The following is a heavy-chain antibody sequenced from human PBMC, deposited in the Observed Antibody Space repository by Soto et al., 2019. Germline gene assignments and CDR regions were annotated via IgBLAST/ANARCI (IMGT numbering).Heavy chain of an antibody. J-gene: IGHJ4*02. V-gene: IGHV5-51*01. CDR2: IYPGDSDT. D-gene: IGHD3-3*01. CDR3: ARPRSSFLEWLEVRD. Sequence: GESLKISCKGSGYSFTSYWIGWVRQMPGKGLEWMGIIYPGDSDTRYSPSFQGQVTISADKSISTAYLQWSSLKASDTAMYYCARPRSSFLEWLEVRDWGQGTLVTVSS. CDR1: GYSFTSYW.